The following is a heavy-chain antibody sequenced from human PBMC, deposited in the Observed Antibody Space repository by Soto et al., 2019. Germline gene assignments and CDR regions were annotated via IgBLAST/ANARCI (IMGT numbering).Heavy chain of an antibody. D-gene: IGHD1-26*01. J-gene: IGHJ4*02. CDR3: ARGPHGEWELPYYFDY. Sequence: GGSLRLSCAAAGFTFSSDWMSWFRQAPGKGLEWVANIKQDGSEKYYVDSVKGRFTISRDNAKNSLYLQMNSLRAEDTAVYYCARGPHGEWELPYYFDYWGQGTLVTVSS. V-gene: IGHV3-7*03. CDR2: IKQDGSEK. CDR1: GFTFSSDW.